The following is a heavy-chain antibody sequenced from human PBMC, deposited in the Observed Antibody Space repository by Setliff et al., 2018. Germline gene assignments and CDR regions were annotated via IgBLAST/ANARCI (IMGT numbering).Heavy chain of an antibody. J-gene: IGHJ3*02. CDR3: ASVIKEQWLVTHDAFDI. V-gene: IGHV3-66*01. CDR2: IYTGGST. D-gene: IGHD6-19*01. Sequence: GGSLRLSCAASGFTVSSSYMSWVRQAPGKGLEWVSVIYTGGSTYYADSVKGRFTISRDNAKNSLYLQMNSLRAEDTAVYYCASVIKEQWLVTHDAFDIWGQGTMVTVSS. CDR1: GFTVSSSY.